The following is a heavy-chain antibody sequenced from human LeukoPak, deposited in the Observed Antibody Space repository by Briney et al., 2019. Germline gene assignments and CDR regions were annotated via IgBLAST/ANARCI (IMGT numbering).Heavy chain of an antibody. D-gene: IGHD6-19*01. CDR3: ARVKCTWLATRCYFDY. CDR2: IIPIFGTA. CDR1: GGTFSSYA. Sequence: ASVKVSCKASGGTFSSYAISWVRQAPGQGLEWMGGIIPIFGTANYAQKFQGRVTITADESTSTAYMELSSLRSEDTAVYYCARVKCTWLATRCYFDYWGQGTLVTVSS. V-gene: IGHV1-69*13. J-gene: IGHJ4*02.